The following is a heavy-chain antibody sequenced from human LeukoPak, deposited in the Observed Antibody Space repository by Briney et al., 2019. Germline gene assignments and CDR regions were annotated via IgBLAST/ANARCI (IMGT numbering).Heavy chain of an antibody. CDR3: ARTLEYDSSGYPFDY. J-gene: IGHJ4*02. D-gene: IGHD3-22*01. CDR2: IYPDDSDT. CDR1: GYSFTSYW. V-gene: IGHV5-51*01. Sequence: GESLKISCKGSGYSFTSYWIGWVRQMPGKSLEWMGIIYPDDSDTRYSPSFQGQVTISADKSISTAYLQWSSLKASDTAMYYCARTLEYDSSGYPFDYWGQGTLVTVSS.